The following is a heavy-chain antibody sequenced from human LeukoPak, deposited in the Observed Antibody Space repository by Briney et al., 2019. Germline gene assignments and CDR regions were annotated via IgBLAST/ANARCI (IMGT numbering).Heavy chain of an antibody. CDR1: RYTFTSYY. CDR3: ARRLKRMVRGVIRANSDYYNSYYMDV. CDR2: INPSGGST. J-gene: IGHJ6*03. D-gene: IGHD3-10*01. Sequence: PGASVTVSCKASRYTFTSYYMHWVRQAPGQGLEWMGIINPSGGSTIYAQKFQGRVTMTRDTSTSTVYMELSSLRSEDTAVYYCARRLKRMVRGVIRANSDYYNSYYMDVWGKGTTVTISS. V-gene: IGHV1-46*01.